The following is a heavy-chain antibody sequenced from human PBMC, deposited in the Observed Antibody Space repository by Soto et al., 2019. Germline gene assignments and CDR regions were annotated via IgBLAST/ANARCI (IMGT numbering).Heavy chain of an antibody. V-gene: IGHV3-23*01. D-gene: IGHD3-9*01. J-gene: IGHJ6*02. CDR1: GFTFSHYA. Sequence: EVQLLESGGGLVKPGGSVSLSCAASGFTFSHYAMTWVRQAPGKVLERISDMSGSGSTTYYAESVKGRFTMSRDNSKNTLFLQMNSLRAEDSAVYYCAKCNDMANQYGLDVWGQGTTVTVSS. CDR2: MSGSGSTT. CDR3: AKCNDMANQYGLDV.